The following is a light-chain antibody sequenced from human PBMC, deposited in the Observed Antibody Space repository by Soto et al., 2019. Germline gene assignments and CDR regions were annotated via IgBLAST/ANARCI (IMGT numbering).Light chain of an antibody. Sequence: DIQMTQSPSTLSASVGDRVTITCRASQSISSSLAWYQQKPGKAPKLLIYKASSLQSGVPSRFSGSGSGTEFTLTISSLQPDDFATYYCQQHNSYSWTFGRGTKVEIK. CDR3: QQHNSYSWT. V-gene: IGKV1-5*03. CDR1: QSISSS. CDR2: KAS. J-gene: IGKJ1*01.